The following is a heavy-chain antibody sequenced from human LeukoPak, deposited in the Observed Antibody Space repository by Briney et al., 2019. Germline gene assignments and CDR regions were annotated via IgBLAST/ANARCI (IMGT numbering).Heavy chain of an antibody. J-gene: IGHJ6*03. CDR1: GFTFSSYA. CDR3: AKNGEPHYYMDV. D-gene: IGHD1-14*01. Sequence: GGSLRLSCAASGFTFSSYAMSWVRQAPGKGLEWVSAISGSGGSTYYADSVKGRFTISRDNSKKTVYLQMNSLRAEDTAVYYCAKNGEPHYYMDVLGKGTTVTVSS. CDR2: ISGSGGST. V-gene: IGHV3-23*01.